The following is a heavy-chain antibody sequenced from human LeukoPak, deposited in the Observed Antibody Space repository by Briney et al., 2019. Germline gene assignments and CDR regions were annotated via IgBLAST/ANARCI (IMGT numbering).Heavy chain of an antibody. CDR3: ARLSTTSGWYSWFDP. CDR2: IYYTRST. CDR1: GDSISNYY. V-gene: IGHV4-59*08. J-gene: IGHJ5*02. Sequence: KPSETLSLTCAVSGDSISNYYWSWIRQPPGKGLECIGYIYYTRSTTYNPSLKSRVTISVDSSKNQFSLRLSSVTAADTAVYYCARLSTTSGWYSWFDPWGQGTLVTVSS. D-gene: IGHD6-19*01.